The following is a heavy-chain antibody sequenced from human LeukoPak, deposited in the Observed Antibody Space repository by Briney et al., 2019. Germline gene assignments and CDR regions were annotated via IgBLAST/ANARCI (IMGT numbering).Heavy chain of an antibody. V-gene: IGHV3-74*01. CDR1: GFTFSSYW. CDR2: INSDGSST. J-gene: IGHJ4*02. CDR3: ARGSSSWYYFDY. D-gene: IGHD6-13*01. Sequence: GGSLRLSCAASGFTFSSYWMHWVRQAPGKGLVWVSRINSDGSSTSYAGSVKGRFTISRDNAKNTLYLQMNSLRAEDTAVYYCARGSSSWYYFDYWGQGTLSPSPQ.